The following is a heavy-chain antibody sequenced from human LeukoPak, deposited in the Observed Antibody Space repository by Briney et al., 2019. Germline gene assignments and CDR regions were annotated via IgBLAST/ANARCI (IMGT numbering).Heavy chain of an antibody. Sequence: SETLSLTCAVSGVSMRSNWWSWVRQSPGRGLEWIGEIYHSGSTNYNPSLKSRVDIAVDQSRSQFSLKLRSVTAADTAVYYCVSNGYYSIDYWGQGTLVTVSS. V-gene: IGHV4-4*02. CDR1: GVSMRSNW. CDR3: VSNGYYSIDY. J-gene: IGHJ4*02. D-gene: IGHD3-22*01. CDR2: IYHSGST.